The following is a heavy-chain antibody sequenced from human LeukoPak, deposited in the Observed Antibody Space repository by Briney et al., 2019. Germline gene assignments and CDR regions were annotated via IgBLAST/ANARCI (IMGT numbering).Heavy chain of an antibody. CDR2: IYHSGST. CDR3: ARVQHDDWNDRFYYYYYMDV. CDR1: GGSISSYY. J-gene: IGHJ6*03. D-gene: IGHD1-1*01. Sequence: SETLSLTCTVSGGSISSYYWSWIRQPPGKGLEWIGYIYHSGSTYYNPSLKSRVTISVDRSKNQFSLKLSSVTAADTAVYYCARVQHDDWNDRFYYYYYMDVWGKGTTVTVSS. V-gene: IGHV4-59*12.